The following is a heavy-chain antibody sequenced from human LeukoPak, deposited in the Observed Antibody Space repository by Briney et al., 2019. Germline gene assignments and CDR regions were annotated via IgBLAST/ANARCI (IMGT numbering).Heavy chain of an antibody. CDR1: GFTFSSYS. Sequence: PGGSLRLSCAASGFTFSSYSMNWVHQAPGKGLEWVSYITRSSSARYYADSVKGRFTISRDNAKNSLYLQMNSLRAEDTAAYYCATQWELHPAFWGQGTLVTVSS. J-gene: IGHJ4*02. CDR2: ITRSSSAR. V-gene: IGHV3-48*01. CDR3: ATQWELHPAF. D-gene: IGHD1-26*01.